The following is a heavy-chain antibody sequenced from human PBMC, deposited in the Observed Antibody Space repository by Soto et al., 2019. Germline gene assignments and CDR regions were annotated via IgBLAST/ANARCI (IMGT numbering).Heavy chain of an antibody. CDR2: INHSGST. D-gene: IGHD3-9*01. J-gene: IGHJ5*02. V-gene: IGHV4-34*01. Sequence: SETLSLTCAVYGGSFSGYYWSWIRQPPGKGLEWIGEINHSGSTNYNPSLKSRVTISVDTSKNQFSLKLSSVTAADTAVYYCARANYDILTGYYNGNWFDPWGQGTLVT. CDR1: GGSFSGYY. CDR3: ARANYDILTGYYNGNWFDP.